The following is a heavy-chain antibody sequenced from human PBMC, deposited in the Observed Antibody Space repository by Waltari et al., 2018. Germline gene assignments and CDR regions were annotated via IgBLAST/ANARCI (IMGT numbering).Heavy chain of an antibody. CDR3: AKDIGEIRYYDFWSGSDAFDI. V-gene: IGHV3-23*04. CDR1: GFPFSSYA. CDR2: ISGSGGST. D-gene: IGHD3-3*01. J-gene: IGHJ3*02. Sequence: EVQLVESGGGLVQPGGSLRLSCAASGFPFSSYAMSWVRQAPGKGLEWVSAISGSGGSTYYADSVKGRFTISRDNSKNTLYLQMNSLRAEDTAVYYCAKDIGEIRYYDFWSGSDAFDIWGQGTMVTVSS.